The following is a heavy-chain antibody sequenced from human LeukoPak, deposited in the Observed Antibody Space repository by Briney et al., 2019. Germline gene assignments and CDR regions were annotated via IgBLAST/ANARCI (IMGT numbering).Heavy chain of an antibody. J-gene: IGHJ3*02. Sequence: GGSLRLSCAASGFTFSSYAMSWVRQAPGQGLEWVSAISGSGGSTYYADSVKGRFTISRDNSKNTLYLQMNSLRAEDTAVYYCAKLVVPAAILGHDAFDIWGQGTMVTVSS. CDR3: AKLVVPAAILGHDAFDI. CDR1: GFTFSSYA. V-gene: IGHV3-23*01. CDR2: ISGSGGST. D-gene: IGHD2-2*02.